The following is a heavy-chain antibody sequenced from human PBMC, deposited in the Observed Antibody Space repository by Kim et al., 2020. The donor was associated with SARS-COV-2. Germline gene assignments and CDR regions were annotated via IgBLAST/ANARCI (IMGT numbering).Heavy chain of an antibody. Sequence: DSVKGRFTLSRDNTKNSLYLQMNSLRAEDTAVYYCARVDILTGYYRVLVYWGQGTLVTVSS. CDR3: ARVDILTGYYRVLVY. D-gene: IGHD3-9*01. J-gene: IGHJ4*02. V-gene: IGHV3-48*03.